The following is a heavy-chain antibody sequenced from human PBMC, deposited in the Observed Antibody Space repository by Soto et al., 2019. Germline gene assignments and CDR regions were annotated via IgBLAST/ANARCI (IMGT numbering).Heavy chain of an antibody. Sequence: QVQLVESGGGVVQPGRSLRLSCAASGFTFSSYGMHWVRQAPGKGLEWVAVIWYDGSNKYYADSVKGRFTISRDNSKNTLYLQMTSLRADDTAVYYCARDRSSTYSIDYWGQGTLVTVSS. CDR2: IWYDGSNK. V-gene: IGHV3-33*01. J-gene: IGHJ4*01. D-gene: IGHD6-6*01. CDR1: GFTFSSYG. CDR3: ARDRSSTYSIDY.